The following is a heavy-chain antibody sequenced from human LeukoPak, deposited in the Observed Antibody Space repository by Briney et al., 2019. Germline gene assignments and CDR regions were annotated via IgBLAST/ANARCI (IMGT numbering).Heavy chain of an antibody. CDR1: GITFGNYA. Sequence: GGSLRLSCVASGITFGNYAMSWVRQTPGKRLEWVSAISGGGGATYYADSVKGRFTISRDNAKNSLFLQMNSLRAEDTAVYYCARDSSDFDYWGQGTLVTVSS. CDR3: ARDSSDFDY. V-gene: IGHV3-23*01. D-gene: IGHD6-19*01. CDR2: ISGGGGAT. J-gene: IGHJ4*02.